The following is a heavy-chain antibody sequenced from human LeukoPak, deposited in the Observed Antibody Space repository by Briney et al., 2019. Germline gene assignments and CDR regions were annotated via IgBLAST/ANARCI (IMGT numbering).Heavy chain of an antibody. CDR2: INPSGGST. CDR3: ARDSHWDPPDIVVVPAAMHSGAFDI. D-gene: IGHD2-2*01. V-gene: IGHV1-46*01. Sequence: ASVKVSCKASGYTFTRYYMHWVRQAPGQGLEWMGIINPSGGSTSYAQKFQGRVTMTRDTSTSTVYMELSSLRSEDTAVYYCARDSHWDPPDIVVVPAAMHSGAFDIWGQGTMVTVSS. J-gene: IGHJ3*02. CDR1: GYTFTRYY.